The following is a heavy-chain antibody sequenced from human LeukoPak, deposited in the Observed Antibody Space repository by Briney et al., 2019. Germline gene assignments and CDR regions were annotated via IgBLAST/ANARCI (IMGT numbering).Heavy chain of an antibody. V-gene: IGHV1-18*01. CDR2: ISAYNGNT. CDR1: GYTFTSYG. J-gene: IGHJ6*03. CDR3: ARCGDYVWGCYSYYYYMDV. D-gene: IGHD3-16*01. Sequence: ASVKVSCKASGYTFTSYGISWVRQAPGQGLEWMGRISAYNGNTNYAQKLQGRVTMTTDTSTSTAYMELRSLRSDDTAVYYCARCGDYVWGCYSYYYYMDVWGKGTTVTVSS.